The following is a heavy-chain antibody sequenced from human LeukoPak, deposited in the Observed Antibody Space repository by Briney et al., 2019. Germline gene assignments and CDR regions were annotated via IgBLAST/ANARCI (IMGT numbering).Heavy chain of an antibody. D-gene: IGHD2-21*01. J-gene: IGHJ4*02. Sequence: GESLRLSCAASGFTFSSYAMHWVRQAPGKGLEWVAVISYDGSNKYYADSVKGRFTISRDNSKNMLDLQMNSLRAEDTAVYHCVKEDSSYYFDNWGQGTLVTVSS. V-gene: IGHV3-30*04. CDR3: VKEDSSYYFDN. CDR2: ISYDGSNK. CDR1: GFTFSSYA.